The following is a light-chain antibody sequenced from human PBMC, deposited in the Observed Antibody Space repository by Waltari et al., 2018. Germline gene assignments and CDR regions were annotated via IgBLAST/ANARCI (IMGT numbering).Light chain of an antibody. V-gene: IGLV1-40*01. CDR2: GNS. CDR3: QSYDSSLSGGV. Sequence: QSVLTQPPSVSGAPGQRVTISCTGSSSNIGAGYDVHWYQQLPGTAPKLLIYGNSSRPSGVPDRFSGSKSGTSASLAITGLQAEDEADYYCQSYDSSLSGGVFGGGTKLTVL. J-gene: IGLJ2*01. CDR1: SSNIGAGYD.